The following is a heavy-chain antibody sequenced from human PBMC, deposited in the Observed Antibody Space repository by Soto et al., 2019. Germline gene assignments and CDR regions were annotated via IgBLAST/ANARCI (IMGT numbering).Heavy chain of an antibody. CDR2: INSAGSTT. D-gene: IGHD5-12*01. CDR3: ARGADGYGNFAY. Sequence: EVQLVESGGGVVQPGESLRLSCAASGFTFSGYWMHWVRQAPGKGLVWVARINSAGSTTNCAGSVKGRFTISRDNAKNTLYLQMTTMTAADTAVYYCARGADGYGNFAYWGQGILVTVSS. CDR1: GFTFSGYW. J-gene: IGHJ4*02. V-gene: IGHV3-74*01.